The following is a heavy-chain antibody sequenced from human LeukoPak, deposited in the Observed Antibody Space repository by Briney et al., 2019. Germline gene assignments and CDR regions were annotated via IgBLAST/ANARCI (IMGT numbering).Heavy chain of an antibody. D-gene: IGHD1-1*01. V-gene: IGHV1-2*02. CDR3: ARALDNWNDVGGYFDY. J-gene: IGHJ4*02. Sequence: ASVKVSSKASGYTFTGYYMHWVRQAPGQGLEWMGWINPNSGGTNYAQKFQGRVTMTRDTSISTAYMELSRLRSDDTAVYYCARALDNWNDVGGYFDYWGQGTLVTVSS. CDR1: GYTFTGYY. CDR2: INPNSGGT.